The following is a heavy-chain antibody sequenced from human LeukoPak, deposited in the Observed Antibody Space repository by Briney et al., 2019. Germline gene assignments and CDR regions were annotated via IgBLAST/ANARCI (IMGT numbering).Heavy chain of an antibody. D-gene: IGHD2-15*01. J-gene: IGHJ6*03. CDR2: IIPILGIA. V-gene: IGHV1-69*04. CDR3: AVRYSYDYYYMDV. Sequence: ASVKVSCKASGGTFSSYAISWVRQAPGQGLEWMGRIIPILGIANYAQKFQGRVTITADKSTSTAYMELSSLRSEDTAVYYCAVRYSYDYYYMDVWGKGTTVTVSS. CDR1: GGTFSSYA.